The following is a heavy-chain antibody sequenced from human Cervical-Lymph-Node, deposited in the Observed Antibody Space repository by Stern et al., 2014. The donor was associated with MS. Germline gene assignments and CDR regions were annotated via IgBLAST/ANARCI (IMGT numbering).Heavy chain of an antibody. Sequence: VQLVESGGGVVQPGRSLRLSCTASGFTFSNYAFHWVRQAPGKGLEWVAVISSVGGNKYYADSVKGRMTISRDNSQNTLYVQMSGLSPDDTAVYYWARRPKGTAIDYWGQGPLV. V-gene: IGHV3-30-3*01. D-gene: IGHD1-7*01. CDR1: GFTFSNYA. CDR3: ARRPKGTAIDY. J-gene: IGHJ4*02. CDR2: ISSVGGNK.